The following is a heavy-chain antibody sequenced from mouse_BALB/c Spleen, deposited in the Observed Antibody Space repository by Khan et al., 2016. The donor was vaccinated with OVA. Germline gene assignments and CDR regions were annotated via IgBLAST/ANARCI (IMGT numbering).Heavy chain of an antibody. CDR2: IYPSDSYT. D-gene: IGHD2-13*01. CDR3: TRGDPGNCDY. V-gene: IGHV1-69*02. Sequence: QVQLQQSGAELVRPGASVRLSCKASGYTFTSYWINWVKQRPGQGLEWIGNIYPSDSYTNYNQKFKDKATLTVDKSSSTAYMQLSSPTSEDSAVYYCTRGDPGNCDYGGQGTTLTVSS. J-gene: IGHJ2*01. CDR1: GYTFTSYW.